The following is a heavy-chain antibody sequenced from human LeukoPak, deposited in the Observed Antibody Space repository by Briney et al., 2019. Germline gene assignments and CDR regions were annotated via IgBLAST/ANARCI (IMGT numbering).Heavy chain of an antibody. CDR1: GFTVNNKY. D-gene: IGHD3-22*01. CDR2: IYNDGRT. Sequence: PGGSLRLSCAASGFTVNNKYMTWVRPAPGKGLEWVSLIYNDGRTYYADSVKGRCTISRDNLKNVLYLQMNSLKVEDTALYYCARGLFLSGYLDAFDIWGQGTVVTVSS. V-gene: IGHV3-53*01. CDR3: ARGLFLSGYLDAFDI. J-gene: IGHJ3*02.